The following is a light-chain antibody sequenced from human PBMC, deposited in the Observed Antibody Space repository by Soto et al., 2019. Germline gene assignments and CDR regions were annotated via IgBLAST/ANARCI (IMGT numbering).Light chain of an antibody. CDR1: SSDVGGYNY. J-gene: IGLJ2*01. CDR3: GSYTSSNTLQ. CDR2: DVN. V-gene: IGLV2-14*03. Sequence: QSALTQPASVSGSPGQSITISCTGTSSDVGGYNYVSWYQQHPDKAPKLMIYDVNSRPSGVSNRFSGSKSGNTASLTISRLQAEDEGDYYCGSYTSSNTLQFGGGTKLTVL.